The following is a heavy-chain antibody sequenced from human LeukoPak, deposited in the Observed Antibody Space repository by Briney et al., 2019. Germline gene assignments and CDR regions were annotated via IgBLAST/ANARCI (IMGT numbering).Heavy chain of an antibody. V-gene: IGHV3-21*01. Sequence: GGSLRLSCAASGFNFEYYVMNWVRQAPGKGLEWVSSISSSSSYIYYADSVKGRFTISRDNAKNSLYLQMNSLRAEDTAVYHCASLGTDCSSTSCYYWGQGTLVTVSS. D-gene: IGHD2-2*01. CDR2: ISSSSSYI. CDR3: ASLGTDCSSTSCYY. CDR1: GFNFEYYV. J-gene: IGHJ4*02.